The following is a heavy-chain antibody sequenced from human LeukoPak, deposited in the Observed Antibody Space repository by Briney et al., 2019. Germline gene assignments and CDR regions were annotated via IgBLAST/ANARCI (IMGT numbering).Heavy chain of an antibody. D-gene: IGHD3-22*01. CDR3: ARDRGARLYYYDSSGYLFDY. J-gene: IGHJ4*02. CDR1: GFTFSDYY. CDR2: ISSSGSTI. Sequence: GGSLRLSCAASGFTFSDYYMSWIRQAPGKGLEWVSYISSSGSTIYYADSVKGRFTISRDNAKNSLYLQMNSLRAEDTAVYYCARDRGARLYYYDSSGYLFDYWGQGTLVTVSS. V-gene: IGHV3-11*01.